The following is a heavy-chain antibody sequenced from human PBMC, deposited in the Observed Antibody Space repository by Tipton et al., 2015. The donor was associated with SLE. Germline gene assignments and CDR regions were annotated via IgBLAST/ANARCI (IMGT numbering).Heavy chain of an antibody. CDR1: GFTFSSYA. J-gene: IGHJ4*02. Sequence: SLRLSCAASGFTFSSYAMSWVRQAPGKGLEWVSAISGSGGSTYYADSVKGRFTISRDNSKNTLYLQMNSLRAEDTAVYYCAKCPSWLGWGFDHWGQGTLVTVSS. V-gene: IGHV3-23*01. D-gene: IGHD3-16*01. CDR3: AKCPSWLGWGFDH. CDR2: ISGSGGST.